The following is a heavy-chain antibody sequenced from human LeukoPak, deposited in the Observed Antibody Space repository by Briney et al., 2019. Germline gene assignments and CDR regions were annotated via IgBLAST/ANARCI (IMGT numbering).Heavy chain of an antibody. CDR3: ARRHWYFDL. CDR1: GGSISSYY. J-gene: IGHJ2*01. V-gene: IGHV4-34*01. CDR2: INHSGST. Sequence: SETLSLTCTVSGGSISSYYWSWIRQPPGKGLEWIGEINHSGSTNYNPSLKSRVTISVDTSKNQFSLNLNSVTAADTAEYYCARRHWYFDLWGRGTLVTVSS.